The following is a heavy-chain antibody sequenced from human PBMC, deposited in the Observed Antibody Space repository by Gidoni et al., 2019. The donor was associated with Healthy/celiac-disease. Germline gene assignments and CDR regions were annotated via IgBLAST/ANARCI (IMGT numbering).Heavy chain of an antibody. D-gene: IGHD3-22*01. CDR1: GYTFTIYD. Sequence: QVQLVQSGAEVKKPGASVKVSCKASGYTFTIYDINWVRQATGQGLEWMGWMNPNSGNTGYAQKFQGRVTMTRNTSISTAYMELSSLRSEDTAVYYCAREGGTYYYDSSGYYYWGQGTLVTVSS. CDR2: MNPNSGNT. V-gene: IGHV1-8*01. J-gene: IGHJ4*02. CDR3: AREGGTYYYDSSGYYY.